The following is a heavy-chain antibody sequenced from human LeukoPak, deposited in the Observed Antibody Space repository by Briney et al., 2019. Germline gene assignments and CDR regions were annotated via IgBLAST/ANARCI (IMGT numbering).Heavy chain of an antibody. CDR3: VRDGYGDGSYGDFDY. J-gene: IGHJ4*02. CDR1: GFPLSSYA. V-gene: IGHV3-23*01. D-gene: IGHD5-18*01. Sequence: PGGSLRLSCAASGFPLSSYAMSWVRQASGKGLEWVSAASSSDPGTYYADSVRGRFTISRDNSKNTLYLQLNSLRAEDTAVYYCVRDGYGDGSYGDFDYWGQGTLVTVSS. CDR2: ASSSDPGT.